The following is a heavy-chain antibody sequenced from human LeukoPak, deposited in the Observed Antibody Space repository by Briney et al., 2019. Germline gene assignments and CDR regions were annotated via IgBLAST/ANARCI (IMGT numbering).Heavy chain of an antibody. Sequence: SETLSLTCTVSGGSISSYYWSWIRQPAGKGLEWIGRIYSSGSTNYSPSLKGRVTMSADTSKNQFSLKMTSMTAADTAVYYCARRGDYGGGHDYWGQGTLVTVSS. CDR3: ARRGDYGGGHDY. CDR1: GGSISSYY. J-gene: IGHJ4*02. D-gene: IGHD4/OR15-4a*01. CDR2: IYSSGST. V-gene: IGHV4-4*07.